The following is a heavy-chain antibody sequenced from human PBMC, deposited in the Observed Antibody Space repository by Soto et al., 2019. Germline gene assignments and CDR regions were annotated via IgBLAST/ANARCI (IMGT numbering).Heavy chain of an antibody. CDR1: GFTFSSYG. J-gene: IGHJ6*03. CDR2: IWYDGSNK. CDR3: ARESTPSTVTTFHYYYYMDV. D-gene: IGHD4-17*01. Sequence: GGSLRLSCAASGFTFSSYGMHWVRQAPGKGLEWVAVIWYDGSNKYYADSVKGRFTISRDNSKNTLYLQMNSLRAEDTAVYYCARESTPSTVTTFHYYYYMDVWGKGTTVTVSS. V-gene: IGHV3-33*01.